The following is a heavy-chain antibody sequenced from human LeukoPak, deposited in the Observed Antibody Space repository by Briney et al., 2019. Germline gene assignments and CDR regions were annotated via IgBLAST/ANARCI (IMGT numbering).Heavy chain of an antibody. CDR3: ARGATDMDA. CDR1: GFTFSDYY. J-gene: IGHJ6*03. CDR2: ICSSGSTT. Sequence: PGGSLRLSCAASGFTFSDYYMTWIRQAPGKGLEWVSYICSSGSTTYYAESVKGRFTTSRDNTNNSPYLQMNSLRAEDTAVYYCARGATDMDAWGTGTPVTVSS. V-gene: IGHV3-11*01.